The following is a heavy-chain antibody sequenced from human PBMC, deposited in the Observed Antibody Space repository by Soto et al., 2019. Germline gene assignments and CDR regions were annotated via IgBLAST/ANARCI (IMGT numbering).Heavy chain of an antibody. CDR3: ARGYYDSSGYYRGLGYYYYYGMDV. V-gene: IGHV3-11*01. J-gene: IGHJ6*02. CDR2: ISSSGSTI. CDR1: GFTFSDYY. Sequence: GGSLRLSCAASGFTFSDYYMSWIRQAPGKGLEWVSYISSSGSTIYYADSVKGRFTIPRDNAKNSLYLQMNSLRAEDTAVYYCARGYYDSSGYYRGLGYYYYYGMDVWGQGTTVTVSS. D-gene: IGHD3-22*01.